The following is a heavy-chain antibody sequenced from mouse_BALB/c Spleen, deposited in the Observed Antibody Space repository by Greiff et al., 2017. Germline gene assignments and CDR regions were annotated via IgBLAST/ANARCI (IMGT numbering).Heavy chain of an antibody. CDR1: GFSFTSYG. D-gene: IGHD2-12*01. Sequence: QVHVKQSGPGLVAPSQSLSITCTVSGFSFTSYGVHWVRQPPGKGLEWLGVIWAGGSTNYNSALMSRLSISKDNSKSQVFLKMNSLQTDDTAMYYCAILRQGFAYWGQGTLVTVSA. CDR2: IWAGGST. CDR3: AILRQGFAY. J-gene: IGHJ3*01. V-gene: IGHV2-9*02.